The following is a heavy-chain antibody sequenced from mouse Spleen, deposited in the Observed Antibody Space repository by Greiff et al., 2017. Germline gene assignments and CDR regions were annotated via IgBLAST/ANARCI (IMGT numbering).Heavy chain of an antibody. CDR3: ARERDGSYDYAMDY. J-gene: IGHJ4*01. Sequence: QVQLKESGAELVRPGTSVKMSFKAAGYTFTNYWIGWVKQRPGHGLEWIGDIYPGGGYTNYNEKFKGKATLTADTSSSTAYMQLSSLTSEDSAVYFCARERDGSYDYAMDYWGQGTSVTVSS. D-gene: IGHD1-1*02. V-gene: IGHV1-63*02. CDR2: IYPGGGYT. CDR1: GYTFTNYW.